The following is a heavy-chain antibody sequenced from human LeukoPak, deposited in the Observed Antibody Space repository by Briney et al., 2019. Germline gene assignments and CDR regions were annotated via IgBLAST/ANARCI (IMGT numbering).Heavy chain of an antibody. CDR2: ISSSSSYI. J-gene: IGHJ4*02. D-gene: IGHD6-19*01. CDR1: GFTFSSYS. Sequence: GGSLRLSCAASGFTFSSYSMNWVRQAPGKGLEWVSSISSSSSYIYYADSVKGRFTISRDNAENSLYLQMNSLRAEDTAVYYCARGAVADYYFDYWGQGTLVTVSS. V-gene: IGHV3-21*01. CDR3: ARGAVADYYFDY.